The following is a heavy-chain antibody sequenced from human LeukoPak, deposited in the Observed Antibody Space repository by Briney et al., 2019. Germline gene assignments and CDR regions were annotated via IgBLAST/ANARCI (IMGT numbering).Heavy chain of an antibody. CDR2: TYYRSKWYN. J-gene: IGHJ6*02. Sequence: SQTLSLTCAISGDSVSSNSAAWNWIRQSPSRGLEWLGRTYYRSKWYNDYAVSVKSRITINPDTSKNQFSLQLNSVTPEDTAVYYCARDGSFFGYCSGGSCYPGKYGMDVWGQGTTVTVSS. V-gene: IGHV6-1*01. D-gene: IGHD2-15*01. CDR1: GDSVSSNSAA. CDR3: ARDGSFFGYCSGGSCYPGKYGMDV.